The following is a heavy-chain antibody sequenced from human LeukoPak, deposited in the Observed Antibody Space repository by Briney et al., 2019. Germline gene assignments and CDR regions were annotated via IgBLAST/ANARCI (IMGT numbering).Heavy chain of an antibody. Sequence: PSETLSLTCSVSGDTISSHYWSWIRQHPGKGLEWIGYIYYSGSTYYNPSLKSRVTISVDTSKNQFSLKLSSVTAADTAVYYCARSDSSGYYLLFGYWGQGTLVTVSS. CDR2: IYYSGST. D-gene: IGHD3-22*01. V-gene: IGHV4-59*06. J-gene: IGHJ4*02. CDR3: ARSDSSGYYLLFGY. CDR1: GDTISSHY.